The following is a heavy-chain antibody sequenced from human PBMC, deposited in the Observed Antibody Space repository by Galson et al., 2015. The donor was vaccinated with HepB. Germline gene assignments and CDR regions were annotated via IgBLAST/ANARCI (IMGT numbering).Heavy chain of an antibody. V-gene: IGHV6-1*01. J-gene: IGHJ4*02. Sequence: CAISGDSVSSNSAAWNRIRQSPSRGLEWLGRTYYRSKWYNDYAVSVKSRITINPDTSKNQFSLQLNSVTPEDTAVYYCARGTYCGGDCYIPLGDWGQGTLVTVSS. CDR2: TYYRSKWYN. D-gene: IGHD2-21*01. CDR3: ARGTYCGGDCYIPLGD. CDR1: GDSVSSNSAA.